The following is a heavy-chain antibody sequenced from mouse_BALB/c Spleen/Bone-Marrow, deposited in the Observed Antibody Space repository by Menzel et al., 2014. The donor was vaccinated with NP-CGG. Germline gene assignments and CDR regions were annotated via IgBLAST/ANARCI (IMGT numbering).Heavy chain of an antibody. D-gene: IGHD4-1*01. V-gene: IGHV1S130*01. Sequence: VKLVESGSVLVRPGASVKLSCKASGYTFTSSWVHWAKQRPGQGLEWIGEIHPNSGNTNYNEKFKGKATLTVDTSSSTAYVDLSSLTSEDSAVYYCARSGFDYWGQGTTLTVSS. CDR3: ARSGFDY. CDR1: GYTFTSSW. CDR2: IHPNSGNT. J-gene: IGHJ2*01.